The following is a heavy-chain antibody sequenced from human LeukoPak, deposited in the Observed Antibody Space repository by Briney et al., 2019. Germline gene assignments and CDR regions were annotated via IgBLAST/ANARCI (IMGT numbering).Heavy chain of an antibody. CDR2: VSGSGGIT. CDR3: AKVGCGSSSCSRFYQYMDV. CDR1: GFTFSSYA. Sequence: GESLRLSCAASGFTFSSYAMKWVRQAPGKELEWVSSVSGSGGITYYADSAKGRFTISKDKSKNTLYLQMTSLRAEDTAVYYCAKVGCGSSSCSRFYQYMDVWGKGTTVTVSS. V-gene: IGHV3-23*01. J-gene: IGHJ6*03. D-gene: IGHD2-2*01.